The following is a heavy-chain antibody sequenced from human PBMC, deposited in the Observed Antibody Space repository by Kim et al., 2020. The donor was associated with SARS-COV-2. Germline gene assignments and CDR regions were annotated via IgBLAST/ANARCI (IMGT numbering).Heavy chain of an antibody. J-gene: IGHJ4*02. V-gene: IGHV3-33*01. CDR2: IWYDGSNK. CDR1: GFTFSSYG. D-gene: IGHD3-9*01. CDR3: ARDCGGISTGTTYYDILTGYYNPRPPDY. Sequence: GGSLRLSCAASGFTFSSYGMHWVRQAPGKGLEWVAVIWYDGSNKYYADSVKGRFTISRDNSKNTLYLQMNSLRAEDTAVYYCARDCGGISTGTTYYDILTGYYNPRPPDYWGQGTLVTVSS.